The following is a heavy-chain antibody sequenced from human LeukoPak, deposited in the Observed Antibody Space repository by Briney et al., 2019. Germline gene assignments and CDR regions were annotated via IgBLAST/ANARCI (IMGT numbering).Heavy chain of an antibody. D-gene: IGHD2-8*02. V-gene: IGHV1-8*01. CDR3: ARMDTGGSSSPNWFDP. CDR2: MNPKSGNT. Sequence: ASVKVSCKASGYTFTSHDINWVRQATGQGLEWMGWMNPKSGNTGYAQKFQGRVTMTRDTSISTAYMELSSLKSDDTAVYYCARMDTGGSSSPNWFDPWGQGTLVTLSS. J-gene: IGHJ5*02. CDR1: GYTFTSHD.